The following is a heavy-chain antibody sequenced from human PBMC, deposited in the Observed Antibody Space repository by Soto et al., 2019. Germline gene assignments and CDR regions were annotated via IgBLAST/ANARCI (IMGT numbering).Heavy chain of an antibody. CDR2: IRSKANYYAT. CDR1: GFTFSGST. J-gene: IGHJ1*01. V-gene: IGHV3-73*02. CDR3: TGGYCTGGTCYSGYFQH. D-gene: IGHD2-15*01. Sequence: EVQLVQSGGGLVQPGGSLKLSCAASGFTFSGSTVHWVRQASGEGLQWVGRIRSKANYYATTYIASVKGRFTISRDDSRNTAYLQMSDLKTEDTAVYYCTGGYCTGGTCYSGYFQHWGQGALVTVFS.